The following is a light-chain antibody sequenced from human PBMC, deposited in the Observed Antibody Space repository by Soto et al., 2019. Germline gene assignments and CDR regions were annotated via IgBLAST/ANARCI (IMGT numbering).Light chain of an antibody. CDR2: GAS. V-gene: IGKV3-15*01. Sequence: IVLTQSPATLSVSPGERVTLSCRASQSVDISLAWYQQKPGQAPRLLIYGASTRATDMPGTFSGRGSGTEFTLTISSLQPDDFATYYCQQYNDYPWTFGQGTKVDI. CDR3: QQYNDYPWT. J-gene: IGKJ1*01. CDR1: QSVDIS.